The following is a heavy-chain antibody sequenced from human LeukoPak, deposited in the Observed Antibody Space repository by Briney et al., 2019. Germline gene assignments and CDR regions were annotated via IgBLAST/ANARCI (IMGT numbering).Heavy chain of an antibody. Sequence: PSQTLSLTCTVSGGSISSDNYYWNWIRQPPGKGLEWIGEINHSGSTNYNPSLKSRVTISVDTSKNQFSLKLSSVTAADTAVYYCARGYYYDSSGYYYVRNWFDPWGQGTLVTVSS. CDR1: GGSISSDNYY. CDR3: ARGYYYDSSGYYYVRNWFDP. V-gene: IGHV4-30-2*01. D-gene: IGHD3-22*01. J-gene: IGHJ5*02. CDR2: INHSGST.